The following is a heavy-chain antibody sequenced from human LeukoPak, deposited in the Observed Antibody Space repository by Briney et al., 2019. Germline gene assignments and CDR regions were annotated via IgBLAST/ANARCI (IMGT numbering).Heavy chain of an antibody. CDR2: INPNSGGT. CDR1: GYTFTGYY. J-gene: IGHJ4*02. CDR3: AREGPYSDSSRSRFDY. V-gene: IGHV1-2*02. D-gene: IGHD6-6*01. Sequence: ASVKVSCKASGYTFTGYYMHWVRQAPGQGLEWMGWINPNSGGTNYAQKFQGRVTMTRDTSISTVYMELSSLRSEDTAVYYCAREGPYSDSSRSRFDYWGQGTLVTVSS.